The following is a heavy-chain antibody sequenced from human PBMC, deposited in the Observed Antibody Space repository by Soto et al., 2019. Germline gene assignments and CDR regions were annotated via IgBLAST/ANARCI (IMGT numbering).Heavy chain of an antibody. CDR1: GGTFSSYT. Sequence: QVQLVQSGAEVKKPGSSVKVSCKASGGTFSSYTISWVRQAPGQGLEWMGRIIPILGIANYAQKFQGRVTITADKSTSTAYMELSSLRSEATALYYCARVPGIGSTNPWGQGTLVPVSS. V-gene: IGHV1-69*02. CDR3: ARVPGIGSTNP. D-gene: IGHD3-3*02. J-gene: IGHJ5*02. CDR2: IIPILGIA.